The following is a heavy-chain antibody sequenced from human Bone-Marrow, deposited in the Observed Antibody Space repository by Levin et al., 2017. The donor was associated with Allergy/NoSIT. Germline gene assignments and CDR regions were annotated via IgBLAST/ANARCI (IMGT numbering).Heavy chain of an antibody. J-gene: IGHJ1*01. D-gene: IGHD5-18*01. CDR1: GGTFSSYA. CDR2: IIPILGIA. CDR3: ARAPYSYVKIPADRQGAEYFQH. Sequence: GASVKVSCKASGGTFSSYAISWVRQAPGQGLEWMGRIIPILGIANYAQKFQGRVTITADKSTSTAYMELSSLRSEDTAVYYCARAPYSYVKIPADRQGAEYFQHWGQGTLVTVSS. V-gene: IGHV1-69*04.